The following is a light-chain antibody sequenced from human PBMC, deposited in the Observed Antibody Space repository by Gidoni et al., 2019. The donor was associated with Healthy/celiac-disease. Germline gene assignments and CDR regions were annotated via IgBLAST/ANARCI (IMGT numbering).Light chain of an antibody. J-gene: IGKJ2*01. CDR3: QQYNNWPMYT. CDR1: QSVSSN. Sequence: IVMTHSPATLSVSPGETTTLSCRASQSVSSNLAWYKQQPGQAPRLLLYGASTRATGIPARFSGSGSGTEFTITISSLQSEDFVVYYCQQYNNWPMYTFGQGTKLEIK. V-gene: IGKV3-15*01. CDR2: GAS.